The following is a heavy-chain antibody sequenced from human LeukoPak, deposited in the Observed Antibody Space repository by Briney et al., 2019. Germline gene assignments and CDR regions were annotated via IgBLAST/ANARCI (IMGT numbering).Heavy chain of an antibody. CDR2: ISGSGGST. D-gene: IGHD3-10*01. V-gene: IGHV3-23*01. CDR1: GFTFSSYA. CDR3: AKGALYYYGSGSYPNLQD. Sequence: GGSLRLSCAASGFTFSSYAMSWVRQAPGKGLEWVSAISGSGGSTYYADSVKGRFTISRDNSKNTLYLQMNSLRAEDTAVYYCAKGALYYYGSGSYPNLQDRGQGTLVTVSS. J-gene: IGHJ1*01.